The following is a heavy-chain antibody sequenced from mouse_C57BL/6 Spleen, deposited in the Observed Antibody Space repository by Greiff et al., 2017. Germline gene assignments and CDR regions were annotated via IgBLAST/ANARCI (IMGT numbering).Heavy chain of an antibody. J-gene: IGHJ2*01. CDR2: ISYDGSN. CDR1: GYSIPSGYY. Sequence: ASGPGVVKPSQSLSLTCSVTGYSIPSGYYWNWIRQFPGNKLEWMGYISYDGSNNYNPSLKNRISITRDTSKNQFFLKLNSVTTEDTATYYCAREGGKNYFDYWGQGTTLTVSS. CDR3: AREGGKNYFDY. D-gene: IGHD1-1*02. V-gene: IGHV3-6*01.